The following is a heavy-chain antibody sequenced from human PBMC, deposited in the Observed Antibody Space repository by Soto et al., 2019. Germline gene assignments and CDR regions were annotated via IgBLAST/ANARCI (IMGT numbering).Heavy chain of an antibody. D-gene: IGHD3-16*02. Sequence: SVKVSCKASGGTFSSYAISWVRQAPGQGLEWMGGIIPIFGTANYAQKFQGRVTITADESTSTAYMELSSLRSEDTAVYYCASKPHDYVWGSYRHYGMDVWGQGTTVTVSS. CDR1: GGTFSSYA. V-gene: IGHV1-69*13. CDR3: ASKPHDYVWGSYRHYGMDV. J-gene: IGHJ6*02. CDR2: IIPIFGTA.